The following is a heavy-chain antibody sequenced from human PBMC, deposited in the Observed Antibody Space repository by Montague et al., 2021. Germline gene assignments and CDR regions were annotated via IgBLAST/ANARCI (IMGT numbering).Heavy chain of an antibody. V-gene: IGHV4-4*02. CDR3: ARVAAWGYYDTSGPNWFDP. D-gene: IGHD3-22*01. Sequence: SETLSLTCAVSGGSISSNNWWTWVRQPPGKGLEWIGEIFHNGSTIYSPSLKSRATISMDKSKNQFSLKLTSVTAADTAVYYCARVAAWGYYDTSGPNWFDPWGQGTLVTVSS. J-gene: IGHJ5*02. CDR2: IFHNGST. CDR1: GGSISSNNW.